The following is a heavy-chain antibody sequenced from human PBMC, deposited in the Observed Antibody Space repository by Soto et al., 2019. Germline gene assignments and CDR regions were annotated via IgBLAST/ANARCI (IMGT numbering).Heavy chain of an antibody. V-gene: IGHV4-39*01. CDR2: IYYSGST. CDR1: DGSISSSSYY. J-gene: IGHJ4*02. D-gene: IGHD3-3*01. Sequence: SETLSLTCTVSDGSISSSSYYWGWIRQPPGKGLEWIGSIYYSGSTYYNPSLKSRVTISVDTSKNQFSLKLSSVTAADTAVYYCARHGGGTLRFLEWLLPFDYWGQGTLVTVSS. CDR3: ARHGGGTLRFLEWLLPFDY.